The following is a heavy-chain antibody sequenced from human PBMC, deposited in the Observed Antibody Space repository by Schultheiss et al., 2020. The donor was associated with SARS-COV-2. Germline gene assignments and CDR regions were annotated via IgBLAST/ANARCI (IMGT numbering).Heavy chain of an antibody. CDR3: ARDRSGYDFGYYGMDV. CDR1: GFTFDDYA. CDR2: ISYDGSNK. Sequence: GESLKISCAASGFTFDDYAMHWVRQAPGKGLEWVAVISYDGSNKYYADSVKGRFTISRDNAKNSLYLQMNSLRDEDTAVYYSARDRSGYDFGYYGMDVWGQGTTVTVSS. V-gene: IGHV3-30*03. J-gene: IGHJ6*02. D-gene: IGHD5-12*01.